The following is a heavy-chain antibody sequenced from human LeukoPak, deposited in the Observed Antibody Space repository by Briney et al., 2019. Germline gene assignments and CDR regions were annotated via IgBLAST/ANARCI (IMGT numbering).Heavy chain of an antibody. Sequence: GGSLRLSCAASGFTFSNAWMNWVRQAPGKGLEYVSAISSNGGSTYYADSVKGRFTISRDNSKNTLYLQMSSLRAEDTAWYYWVNGGETNDAFDIWGQGTMVTVSS. CDR2: ISSNGGST. CDR3: VNGGETNDAFDI. D-gene: IGHD2-21*01. J-gene: IGHJ3*02. V-gene: IGHV3-64D*09. CDR1: GFTFSNAW.